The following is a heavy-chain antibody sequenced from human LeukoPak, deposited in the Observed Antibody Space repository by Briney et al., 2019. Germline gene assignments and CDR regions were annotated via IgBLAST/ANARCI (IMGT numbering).Heavy chain of an antibody. CDR2: INPSGGST. CDR1: GYTFTGYY. D-gene: IGHD1-26*01. J-gene: IGHJ4*02. CDR3: ARSPYSGSYDY. Sequence: ASVKVSCKASGYTFTGYYMHWVRQAPGQGLEWMGIINPSGGSTSYAQKFQGRVTMTRDMSTSTVYMELSSLRSEDTAVYYCARSPYSGSYDYWGQGTLVTVSS. V-gene: IGHV1-46*01.